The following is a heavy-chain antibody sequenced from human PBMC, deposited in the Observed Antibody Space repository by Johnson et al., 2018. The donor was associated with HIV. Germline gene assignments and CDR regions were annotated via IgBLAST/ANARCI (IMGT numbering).Heavy chain of an antibody. CDR1: GFTFSSYG. CDR2: ISGSGGGT. CDR3: ARQVYCSSTSCSSAFDI. Sequence: VQLVESGGGVVQRGGSLRVSCAASGFTFSSYGLSWVRQAPGKGLEWVSAISGSGGGTFYADTMKGRFTISRENAKNSLYLQMNSLRAGDTAVYYCARQVYCSSTSCSSAFDIWGQGTVVTVSS. V-gene: IGHV3-23*04. D-gene: IGHD2-2*01. J-gene: IGHJ3*02.